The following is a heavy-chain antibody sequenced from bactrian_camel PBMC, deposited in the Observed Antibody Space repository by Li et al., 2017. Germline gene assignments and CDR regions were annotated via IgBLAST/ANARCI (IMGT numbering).Heavy chain of an antibody. V-gene: IGHV3S40*01. CDR1: GFPFSTYGYD. Sequence: VQLVESGGDLVRPGGSLRIACAASGFPFSTYGYDIHWVRQAPGKGLEWVSDINKGGGSTYYADSVKGRFTISRDNAENTLYLQLNSLKTDDTAMYFCAADGSSWYHYYRWGRGTQVTVS. J-gene: IGHJ4*01. D-gene: IGHD6*01. CDR2: INKGGGST. CDR3: AADGSSWYHYYR.